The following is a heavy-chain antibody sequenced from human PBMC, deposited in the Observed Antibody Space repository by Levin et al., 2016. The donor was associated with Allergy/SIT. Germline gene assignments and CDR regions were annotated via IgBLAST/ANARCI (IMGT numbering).Heavy chain of an antibody. CDR3: ARDETPIKFGAVIGEFDY. Sequence: ASVKVSCKAFGYTFTSYGISWVRQAPGQGFEWMGWISTYNGLTNFAQKFERRVTLSTDTSTSTAFMELRSLRSDDTAVYYCARDETPIKFGAVIGEFDYWGQGSLVTVSS. CDR2: ISTYNGLT. J-gene: IGHJ4*02. V-gene: IGHV1-18*01. CDR1: GYTFTSYG. D-gene: IGHD3-16*02.